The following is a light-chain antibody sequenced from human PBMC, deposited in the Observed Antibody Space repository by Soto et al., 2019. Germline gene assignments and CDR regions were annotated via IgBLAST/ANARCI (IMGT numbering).Light chain of an antibody. CDR3: HQYNKWPYT. CDR2: AAS. J-gene: IGKJ3*01. CDR1: QSVSGD. Sequence: EVVMTQSPGTLSVSPGERATLSCRASQSVSGDLAWYQHKPGQAPRLLIYAASTRATGIPARFSGSGSGTEFTLTIGSLQSEDFAIYYCHQYNKWPYTFGPGTKLDI. V-gene: IGKV3-15*01.